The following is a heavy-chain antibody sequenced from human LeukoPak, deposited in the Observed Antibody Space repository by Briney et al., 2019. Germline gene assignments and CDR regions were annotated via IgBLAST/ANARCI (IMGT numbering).Heavy chain of an antibody. CDR2: TRNKANSHTT. Sequence: GGSLRLSCAASGFTFSSYAMSWVRQAPGKGLEWVGRTRNKANSHTTEYAASLKGRFTISRDDSQNSLYLQMDSLKTEDTAVYYCGRVFGGTLGWDYMDVWGKGTTVTVSS. CDR3: GRVFGGTLGWDYMDV. J-gene: IGHJ6*03. D-gene: IGHD2-15*01. V-gene: IGHV3-72*01. CDR1: GFTFSSYA.